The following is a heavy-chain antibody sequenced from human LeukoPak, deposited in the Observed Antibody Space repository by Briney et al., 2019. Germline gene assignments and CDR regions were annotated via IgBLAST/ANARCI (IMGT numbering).Heavy chain of an antibody. V-gene: IGHV4-59*01. Sequence: PSETLSLTCTVSDDSFTNYYWSWVRQPPGKGLEWIGLLYPSGSTNYNPSLKSRVTISVDTSRTQFSLKLSSMTAADTAVYYCAGGHYPLEYWGQGTLVTVSS. CDR1: DDSFTNYY. CDR3: AGGHYPLEY. D-gene: IGHD1-26*01. CDR2: LYPSGST. J-gene: IGHJ4*02.